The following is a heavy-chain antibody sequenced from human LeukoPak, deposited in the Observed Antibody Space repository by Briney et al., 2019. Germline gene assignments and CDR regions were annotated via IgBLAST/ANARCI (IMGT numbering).Heavy chain of an antibody. J-gene: IGHJ4*02. CDR3: ARAGPGTPGTFDY. Sequence: PSQTLSLTCTVSGGSISSGSYYWSWIRQPAGKGLEWIGRIYTSGSTNYNPSLKSRVTISVDTSKNQISLKLSSVTAADTAVYYCARAGPGTPGTFDYWGQGTLVTVSS. D-gene: IGHD1-14*01. CDR1: GGSISSGSYY. V-gene: IGHV4-61*02. CDR2: IYTSGST.